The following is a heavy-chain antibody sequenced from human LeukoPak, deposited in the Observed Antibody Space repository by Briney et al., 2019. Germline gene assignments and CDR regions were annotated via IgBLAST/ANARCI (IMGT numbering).Heavy chain of an antibody. Sequence: ASVKVSCKASGYTFTGYYMHWVRQAPGQGLEWMGWINPNSGGTNYAQKFQGRVTMTRDASISTAYMELSRLRSDDTAVYYCAREGRRLERPGAFDIWGHGTMVTVSS. CDR3: AREGRRLERPGAFDI. D-gene: IGHD1-1*01. V-gene: IGHV1-2*02. J-gene: IGHJ3*02. CDR1: GYTFTGYY. CDR2: INPNSGGT.